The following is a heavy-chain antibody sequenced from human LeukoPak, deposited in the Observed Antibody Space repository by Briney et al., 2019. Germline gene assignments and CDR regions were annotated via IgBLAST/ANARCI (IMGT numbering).Heavy chain of an antibody. J-gene: IGHJ4*02. V-gene: IGHV4-39*07. Sequence: SETLSLTCSVSGDSIISTNSYWGWIRQPPGKGLEWIGEINHSGSTNYNPSLKSRVTISVDTSKNQFSLKLSSVTAADTAVYYCARDFPVIDYYFDYWGQGTLVTVSS. CDR2: INHSGST. D-gene: IGHD2-21*01. CDR1: GDSIISTNSY. CDR3: ARDFPVIDYYFDY.